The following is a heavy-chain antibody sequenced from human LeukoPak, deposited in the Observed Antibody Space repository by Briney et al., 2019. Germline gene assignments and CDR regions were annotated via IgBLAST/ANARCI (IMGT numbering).Heavy chain of an antibody. CDR3: ARDLSYYDSSGYYIYYFDY. D-gene: IGHD3-22*01. Sequence: SVKVSCKASGGTFSSYAISWVRQAPGQGLEWMGGIFPTFGTANYAQKFQGRVTITTDESTSTAYMELSSLRSEDTAVYYCARDLSYYDSSGYYIYYFDYWGQGTLVTVSS. CDR2: IFPTFGTA. V-gene: IGHV1-69*05. CDR1: GGTFSSYA. J-gene: IGHJ4*02.